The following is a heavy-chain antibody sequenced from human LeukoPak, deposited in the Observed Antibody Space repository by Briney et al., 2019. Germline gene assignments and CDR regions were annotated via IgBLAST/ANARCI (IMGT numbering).Heavy chain of an antibody. V-gene: IGHV3-33*01. CDR1: GFTFSSYG. Sequence: GGSLRLSCAASGFTFSSYGMHWVRQAPGKGLEWVAVIWYDGSNKYYADSVKGRFTISRDNSKNTLYLQMNSLRAEDTAVYYCARDGSGWYYYYYGMDVWGQGTTVTVSS. CDR2: IWYDGSNK. J-gene: IGHJ6*02. CDR3: ARDGSGWYYYYYGMDV. D-gene: IGHD6-19*01.